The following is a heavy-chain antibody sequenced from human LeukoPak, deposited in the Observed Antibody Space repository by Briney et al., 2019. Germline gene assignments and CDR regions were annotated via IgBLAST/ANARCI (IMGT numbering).Heavy chain of an antibody. D-gene: IGHD2-2*01. V-gene: IGHV3-23*01. CDR1: GFTFSNHG. CDR2: ISGSGTNT. Sequence: GGSLRLSCAASGFTFSNHGINWVRQAPGKGLEWVSVISGSGTNTYYADSVKGRFTISRDNSKNTLYLQMNSLRAEDTAVYYCAKPMPNFDYWGQGTLVTVSS. CDR3: AKPMPNFDY. J-gene: IGHJ4*02.